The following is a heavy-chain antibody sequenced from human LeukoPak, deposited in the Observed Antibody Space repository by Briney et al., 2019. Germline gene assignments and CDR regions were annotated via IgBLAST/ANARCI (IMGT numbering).Heavy chain of an antibody. D-gene: IGHD5-24*01. V-gene: IGHV3-33*01. J-gene: IGHJ4*02. Sequence: GGSLRLSCAASGFTFSNYVMHWVRQAPGKGLEWVAVIWYDGSNKYYADSVKGRFTISRDNSKTTLYLQMNSLGAEDTAVYYCARYRDGYRVVDYRGQGTLVTVSS. CDR3: ARYRDGYRVVDY. CDR2: IWYDGSNK. CDR1: GFTFSNYV.